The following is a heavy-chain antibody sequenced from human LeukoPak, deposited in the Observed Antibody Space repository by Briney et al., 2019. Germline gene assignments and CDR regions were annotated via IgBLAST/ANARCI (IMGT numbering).Heavy chain of an antibody. CDR2: IKQDGSEK. Sequence: GGSLRPSCAVSGFTFSSYWMSWVRQAPGKGLEWVANIKQDGSEKYYVDSVKGRFTISRDNAKNSLYLQMNSLRADDTAVYYCAREQGAVAGDYWGQGTLVTVSS. CDR3: AREQGAVAGDY. D-gene: IGHD6-19*01. CDR1: GFTFSSYW. J-gene: IGHJ4*02. V-gene: IGHV3-7*01.